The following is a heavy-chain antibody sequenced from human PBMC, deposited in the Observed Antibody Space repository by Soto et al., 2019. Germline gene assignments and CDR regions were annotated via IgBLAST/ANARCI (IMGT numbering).Heavy chain of an antibody. J-gene: IGHJ4*02. D-gene: IGHD3-10*01. CDR3: ARSLWFGELH. Sequence: QITLKESGPTLVKPTQTLTLTCSFSGFSLSTTGVGVGWIRQSPGKALEWLAIIYWDNDKGYSPSLKSRVTSTKDTSKNQVVLTVTNMDPVDTGTYYCARSLWFGELHWGQGALVTVSS. CDR1: GFSLSTTGVG. V-gene: IGHV2-5*02. CDR2: IYWDNDK.